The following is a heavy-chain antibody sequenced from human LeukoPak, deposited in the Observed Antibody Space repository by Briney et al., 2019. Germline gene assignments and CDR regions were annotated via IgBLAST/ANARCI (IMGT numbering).Heavy chain of an antibody. CDR1: GFTFSSYA. CDR2: ISGDGSST. Sequence: GGSLRLSCAASGFTFSSYAMSWVRQAPRKGLEWVSVISGDGSSTYHADSVKGRFTISRDNSKNTLYLQMNSLRAEDTAVYYCAKRMGGSYSAGGHWGQGTLVTVSS. J-gene: IGHJ4*02. D-gene: IGHD1-26*01. V-gene: IGHV3-23*01. CDR3: AKRMGGSYSAGGH.